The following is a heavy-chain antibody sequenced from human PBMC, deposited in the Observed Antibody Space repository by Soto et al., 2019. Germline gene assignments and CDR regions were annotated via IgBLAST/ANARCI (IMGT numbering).Heavy chain of an antibody. CDR2: IIPIFGTA. Sequence: QVQLVQSGAEVKKPGSSVKVSCKASGGTFSSYAISWVRQAPGQGLEWMGGIIPIFGTANYAQKFQGRVTITADESTSTAYMELSSLRSEDTAVYYGARDWTRIAAEGRWFDPWGQGTLVTVSS. J-gene: IGHJ5*02. V-gene: IGHV1-69*12. CDR1: GGTFSSYA. CDR3: ARDWTRIAAEGRWFDP. D-gene: IGHD6-6*01.